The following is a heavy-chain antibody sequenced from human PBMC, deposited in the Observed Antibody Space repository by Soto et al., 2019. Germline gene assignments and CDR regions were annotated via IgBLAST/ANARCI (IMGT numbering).Heavy chain of an antibody. Sequence: ASVKVSCKASGYTFTNFGISWVRQAPGQGLEWMGWISAYNGNTNYAQKFQDRVTMTTDTSTNTAYMELRSLRSDDTALYYCARDRSSSEYWGQGTLVTVSS. J-gene: IGHJ4*02. CDR1: GYTFTNFG. CDR3: ARDRSSSEY. D-gene: IGHD6-13*01. CDR2: ISAYNGNT. V-gene: IGHV1-18*01.